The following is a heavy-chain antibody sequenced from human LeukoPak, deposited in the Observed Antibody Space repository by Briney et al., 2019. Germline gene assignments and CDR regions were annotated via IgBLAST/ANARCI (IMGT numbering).Heavy chain of an antibody. V-gene: IGHV3-23*01. J-gene: IGHJ4*02. CDR1: GFTFSSYA. D-gene: IGHD3-10*01. Sequence: GGSLRLSCAASGFTFSSYAMSWVRQAPGNGLEWASAISGSGGSTYYADSVKGRFTISRDNSKNTLYLQMNSLRAEDTAVYYCAKAVVRGVIDYWGQGTLVTVSS. CDR2: ISGSGGST. CDR3: AKAVVRGVIDY.